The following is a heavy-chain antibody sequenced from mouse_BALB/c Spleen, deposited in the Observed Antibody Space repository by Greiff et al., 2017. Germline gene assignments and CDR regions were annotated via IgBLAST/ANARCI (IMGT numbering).Heavy chain of an antibody. V-gene: IGHV1S81*02. CDR1: GYTFTSYW. CDR2: INPSNGRT. Sequence: VQLQQPGAELVKPGASVKLSCKASGYTFTSYWMHWVKQRPGQGLEWIGEINPSNGRTNYNEKFKSKATLTVDKSSSTAYMQLSSLTSEDSSVYYCASEGAYYYAMDYWGQGTSVTVSS. J-gene: IGHJ4*01. D-gene: IGHD3-1*01. CDR3: ASEGAYYYAMDY.